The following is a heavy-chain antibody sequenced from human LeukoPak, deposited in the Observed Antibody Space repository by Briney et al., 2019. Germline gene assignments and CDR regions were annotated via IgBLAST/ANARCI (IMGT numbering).Heavy chain of an antibody. Sequence: PGGSLRLSCAAPGFTFSSYAMSWVRQAPGKGLGWVSAISGSGGSTYYADSVKGRFTISRDNAKNSLYLQMNSLRAEDTAVYYCARDRYYDFSYWFDPWGQGTLVTVSS. V-gene: IGHV3-23*01. CDR1: GFTFSSYA. CDR2: ISGSGGST. J-gene: IGHJ5*02. CDR3: ARDRYYDFSYWFDP. D-gene: IGHD3-3*01.